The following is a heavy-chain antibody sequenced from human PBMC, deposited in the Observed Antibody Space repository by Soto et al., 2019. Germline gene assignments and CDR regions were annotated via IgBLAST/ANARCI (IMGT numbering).Heavy chain of an antibody. J-gene: IGHJ6*02. CDR1: GFTFYDYT. CDR2: ISWDGGST. Sequence: EVRLVQSGGVVAQPGGSLRLSCAASGFTFYDYTMHWVRQVPGRGLEWVSLISWDGGSTYYADSVKGRFTISRDNSKNSLDLQMNSLRTDDTALYYCAKDVIAARPYYYFGLDVWGQGTTVTVS. D-gene: IGHD6-6*01. V-gene: IGHV3-43*01. CDR3: AKDVIAARPYYYFGLDV.